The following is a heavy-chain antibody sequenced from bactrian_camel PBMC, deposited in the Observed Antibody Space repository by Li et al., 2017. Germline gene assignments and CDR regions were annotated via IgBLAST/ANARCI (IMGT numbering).Heavy chain of an antibody. CDR2: SISGDGRT. Sequence: HVQLVESGGGSVQTGGSLRLSCTASGYRHSSGVCAGWFRQAPGKEREGVASISGDGRTTYGDSVKGRFAISRDKSKNKLFLQMNNLKPEVTGRYYCVAERYGGCALVSNYGYWGQGTQVTVS. CDR1: GYRHSSGVC. D-gene: IGHD5*01. J-gene: IGHJ4*01. CDR3: VAERYGGCALVSNYGY. V-gene: IGHV3S1*01.